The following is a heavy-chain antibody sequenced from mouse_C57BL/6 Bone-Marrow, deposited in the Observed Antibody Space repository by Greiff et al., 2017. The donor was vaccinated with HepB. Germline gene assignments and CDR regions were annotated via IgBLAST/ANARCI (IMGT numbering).Heavy chain of an antibody. CDR2: INPYNGGT. CDR1: GYTFTDYY. D-gene: IGHD1-1*01. V-gene: IGHV1-19*01. Sequence: VQLQQSGPVLVKPGASVKMSCKASGYTFTDYYMNWVKQSHGKSLEWIGVINPYNGGTSYNQKFKGKATLTVDKSSSTAYMELNSLTSEDSAVYYCARGGILLRGYFDVWGTGTTVTVS. CDR3: ARGGILLRGYFDV. J-gene: IGHJ1*03.